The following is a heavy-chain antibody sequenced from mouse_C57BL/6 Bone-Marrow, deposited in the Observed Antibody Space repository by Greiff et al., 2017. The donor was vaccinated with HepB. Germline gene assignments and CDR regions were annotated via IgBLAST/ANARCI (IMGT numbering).Heavy chain of an antibody. V-gene: IGHV1-69*01. CDR3: AREGGVVAHFDY. CDR1: GYTFTSYW. CDR2: IDPSDSYT. Sequence: VKLQHPGAELVMPGASVKLSCKASGYTFTSYWMHWVKQRPGQGLEWIGEIDPSDSYTNYNQKFKGKSTLTVDKSSSTAYMHLSSLTSEDSAVYYCAREGGVVAHFDYWGQGTTLTVSS. D-gene: IGHD1-1*01. J-gene: IGHJ2*01.